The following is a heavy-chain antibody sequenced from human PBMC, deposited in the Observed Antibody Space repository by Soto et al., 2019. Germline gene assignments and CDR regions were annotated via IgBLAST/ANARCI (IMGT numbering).Heavy chain of an antibody. J-gene: IGHJ4*02. CDR2: INAGNGNT. D-gene: IGHD3-22*01. Sequence: QVQLVQSGAEVKKPGASVKVSCKASGYTCTDYALHWVRQAPGQRREWMGWINAGNGNTKCSQKIQGRVTITRDTSASTAYMELRSLKSEDTAVYYCARGDYYDIHDYWGQGTLVTVSS. V-gene: IGHV1-3*01. CDR1: GYTCTDYA. CDR3: ARGDYYDIHDY.